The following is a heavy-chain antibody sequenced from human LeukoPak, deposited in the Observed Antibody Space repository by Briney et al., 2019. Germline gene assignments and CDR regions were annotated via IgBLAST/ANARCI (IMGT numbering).Heavy chain of an antibody. CDR3: ARGDAIRYFDWFPQNYYYYMDV. D-gene: IGHD3-9*01. Sequence: ASVKVSCKASGYTFTSYYMHWVRQAPGQGLEWMGIINPSGGSTSYAQKFQGRVTMTRDMSTSTVYMELSSLRSEDTAVYYCARGDAIRYFDWFPQNYYYYMDVWGKGTTVTVSS. J-gene: IGHJ6*03. CDR2: INPSGGST. CDR1: GYTFTSYY. V-gene: IGHV1-46*01.